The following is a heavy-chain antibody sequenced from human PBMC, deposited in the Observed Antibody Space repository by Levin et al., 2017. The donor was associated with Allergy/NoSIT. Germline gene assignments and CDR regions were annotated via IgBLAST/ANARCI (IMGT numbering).Heavy chain of an antibody. D-gene: IGHD2-2*02. J-gene: IGHJ6*03. CDR1: GGSFSGSY. V-gene: IGHV4-34*01. CDR3: ARERGDIVVVPAAIDYYYMDV. CDR2: INHSGST. Sequence: SQTLSLTCAVYGGSFSGSYWSWIRQPPGKGLEWIGEINHSGSTNYNPSLKSRVTISVDTSKNQFSLKLSSVTAADTAVYYCARERGDIVVVPAAIDYYYMDVWGKGTTVTVSS.